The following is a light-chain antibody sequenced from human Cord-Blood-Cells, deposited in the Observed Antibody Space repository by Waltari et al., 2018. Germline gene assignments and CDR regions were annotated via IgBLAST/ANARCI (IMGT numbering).Light chain of an antibody. Sequence: AIQMTQSPSSLSASVGDRVTITCRASQGIRNDLGWYQQKPGKAPKLLIYAASSLQSGVPSRFSGSGAGTDFTLTIISLQPEDFATYYCLQDYNYPWTFGQGTKVEIK. CDR1: QGIRND. CDR2: AAS. CDR3: LQDYNYPWT. J-gene: IGKJ1*01. V-gene: IGKV1-6*01.